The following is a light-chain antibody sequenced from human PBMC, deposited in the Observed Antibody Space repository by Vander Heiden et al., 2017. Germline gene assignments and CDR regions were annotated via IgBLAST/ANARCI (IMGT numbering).Light chain of an antibody. V-gene: IGLV6-57*01. CDR2: YEN. CDR1: SGSIASNY. J-gene: IGLJ3*02. Sequence: NLILPQPHSVSESPGTTVTISGTRSSGSIASNYVQCYQQRTGSHHTSVIVYENQRTSGVPDRFSGASDCASEYALPTITVLKAEEEAYYCCQAYASCDHPYVFGGGTKLTV. CDR3: QAYASCDHPYV.